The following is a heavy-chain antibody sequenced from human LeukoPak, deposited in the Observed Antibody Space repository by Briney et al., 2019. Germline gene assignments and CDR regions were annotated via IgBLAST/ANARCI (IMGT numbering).Heavy chain of an antibody. CDR2: ISYDGSNK. V-gene: IGHV3-30*18. CDR3: AKDRLAAAGSYYFDC. CDR1: GFTFSSYG. Sequence: GGSLRLSCAASGFTFSSYGMHWVRQAPGKGLEWVAVISYDGSNKYYADSVKGRFTISRDNSKNTVYLQVNSLRVEDTAVYHCAKDRLAAAGSYYFDCWGQGTLVTVSS. D-gene: IGHD6-13*01. J-gene: IGHJ4*02.